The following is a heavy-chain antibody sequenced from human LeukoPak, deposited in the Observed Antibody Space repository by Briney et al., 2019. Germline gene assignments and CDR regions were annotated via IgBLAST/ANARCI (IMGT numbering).Heavy chain of an antibody. J-gene: IGHJ3*02. D-gene: IGHD3-22*01. CDR1: GGSISSYY. Sequence: SETLSLTCTVSGGSISSYYWSWIRQPPGKGLEWIGYIYYSGSTNYNPSLKSRVTISVDTSKNQFSLKLSSVTAADTAVYYCARGGSTMIVVPKRAFDIWGQGTMVTVSS. CDR3: ARGGSTMIVVPKRAFDI. V-gene: IGHV4-59*12. CDR2: IYYSGST.